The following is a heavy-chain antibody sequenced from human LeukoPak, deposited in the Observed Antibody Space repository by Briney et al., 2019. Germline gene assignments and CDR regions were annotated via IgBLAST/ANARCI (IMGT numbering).Heavy chain of an antibody. J-gene: IGHJ5*01. CDR3: TGAHSNSWSVF. D-gene: IGHD5-18*01. CDR1: GGSISSYY. V-gene: IGHV4-59*01. Sequence: SETLSLTCTVSGGSISSYYWSWIRQPPGKGLEWIGYIYYSRSTNYNPSLKSRATISVDTSKNQFSLKLSSVTAADTAIYYCTGAHSNSWSVFWGQGTLVTVSS. CDR2: IYYSRST.